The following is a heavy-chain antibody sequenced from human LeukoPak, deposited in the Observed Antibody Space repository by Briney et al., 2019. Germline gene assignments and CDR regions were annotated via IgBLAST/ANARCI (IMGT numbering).Heavy chain of an antibody. Sequence: PSETLSLTCTVSGGSVSSNYWSWMRQSPGKGLERIGNVYYSGSTNYNTALKSRVTISLDTSENQFSLKLSSVTAAATAVYYCARVANSPTARYWYFDLWGRGTQVTVSS. CDR2: VYYSGST. V-gene: IGHV4-59*02. CDR1: GGSVSSNY. J-gene: IGHJ2*01. D-gene: IGHD5-12*01. CDR3: ARVANSPTARYWYFDL.